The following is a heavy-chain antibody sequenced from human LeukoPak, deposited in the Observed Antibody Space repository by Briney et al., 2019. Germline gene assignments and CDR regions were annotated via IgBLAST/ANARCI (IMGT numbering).Heavy chain of an antibody. CDR1: GFTFSNAW. D-gene: IGHD5-12*01. Sequence: GGSLRLSCAASGFTFSNAWMSWVRQAPGEGLEWVANIKQDGSEKYYVDSVKGRFTISRDNAKNSLYLQMNSLRAEDTAVYYCARDRTYGGYVSYWGQGTLVTVSS. CDR2: IKQDGSEK. CDR3: ARDRTYGGYVSY. J-gene: IGHJ4*02. V-gene: IGHV3-7*01.